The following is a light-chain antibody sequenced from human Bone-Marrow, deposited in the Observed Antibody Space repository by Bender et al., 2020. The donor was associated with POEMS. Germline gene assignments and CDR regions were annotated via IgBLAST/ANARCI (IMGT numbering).Light chain of an antibody. CDR2: QDN. CDR3: QAWDSSTVV. J-gene: IGLJ3*02. CDR1: KLGEKY. V-gene: IGLV3-1*01. Sequence: SYELIQPPSVSLSPGQTASITCSGDKLGEKYTCWYQQRPGQSPVLLIFQDNKRPSGIPERISASTSGNTATLTISGTQATDEADYYCQAWDSSTVVFGGGTKLTVL.